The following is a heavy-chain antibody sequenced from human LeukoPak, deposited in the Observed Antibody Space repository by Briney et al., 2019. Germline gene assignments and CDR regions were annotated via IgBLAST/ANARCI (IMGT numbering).Heavy chain of an antibody. V-gene: IGHV3-20*01. CDR2: INWNGGST. D-gene: IGHD5-18*01. CDR1: GFTFDDYG. Sequence: GGSLRLSCAASGFTFDDYGMSWVRQAPGKGLEWVSGINWNGGSTGYADSVKGRFTISRDNAKNSLYLQMKSLRAVNTALYHCARVSRRGYSYGGFDYWGQGTLVTVSS. CDR3: ARVSRRGYSYGGFDY. J-gene: IGHJ4*02.